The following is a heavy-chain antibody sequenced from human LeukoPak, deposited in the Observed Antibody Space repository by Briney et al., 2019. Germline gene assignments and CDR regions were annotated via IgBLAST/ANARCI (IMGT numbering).Heavy chain of an antibody. J-gene: IGHJ4*02. CDR1: GFTFSSYA. D-gene: IGHD3-3*01. CDR3: AKDPIFGVAPWVY. Sequence: GVSLRLSCAASGFTFSSYAMSWVRQAPGKGLEWVSAISGSGGSTYYADSVKGRFTISRDNSKNTLYLQMNSLRAEDTAVYYCAKDPIFGVAPWVYWGQGTLVTVSS. V-gene: IGHV3-23*01. CDR2: ISGSGGST.